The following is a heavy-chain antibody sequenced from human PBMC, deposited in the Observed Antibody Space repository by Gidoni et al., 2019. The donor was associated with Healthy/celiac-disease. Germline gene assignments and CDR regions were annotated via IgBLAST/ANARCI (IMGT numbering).Heavy chain of an antibody. CDR1: GFTFSSYA. J-gene: IGHJ6*02. Sequence: EVQLLESGGGLVQPGGSLRLSCAASGFTFSSYAMSWVRQAPGKGLELVSAISGSGGSTYYADSVKGRFTISRDNSKNTLYLQMNSLRAEDTAVYYCAKVPYYYDSSEDYYYGMDVWGQGTTVTVSS. CDR2: ISGSGGST. D-gene: IGHD3-22*01. V-gene: IGHV3-23*01. CDR3: AKVPYYYDSSEDYYYGMDV.